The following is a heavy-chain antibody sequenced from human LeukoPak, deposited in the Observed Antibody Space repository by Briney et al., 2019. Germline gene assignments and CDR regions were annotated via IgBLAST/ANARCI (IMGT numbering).Heavy chain of an antibody. V-gene: IGHV3-7*01. CDR2: IKQDGSEK. CDR1: GFSFNVYA. D-gene: IGHD4-17*01. Sequence: GGSLRLSCAASGFSFNVYAMSWVRQAPGKGLEWVANIKQDGSEKYYVDSVKGRFTISRDNAKNSLYLQMNSLRAEDTAVYYCARVTTVTGNDYWGQGTLVTVSS. CDR3: ARVTTVTGNDY. J-gene: IGHJ4*02.